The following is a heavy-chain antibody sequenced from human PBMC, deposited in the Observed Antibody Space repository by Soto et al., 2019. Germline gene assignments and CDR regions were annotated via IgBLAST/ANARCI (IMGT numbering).Heavy chain of an antibody. CDR1: GFTFSSYV. Sequence: GGSLRLSCAASGFTFSSYVMTWVRQAPGMGLEWVSVISGGGGGTYYADSVKGRFTISRDNSKNTLYLQMNSLRAEYTAVYYCAKGRCSGGSCYVFDYWGQRTLVTVSS. J-gene: IGHJ4*02. CDR2: ISGGGGGT. D-gene: IGHD2-15*01. CDR3: AKGRCSGGSCYVFDY. V-gene: IGHV3-23*01.